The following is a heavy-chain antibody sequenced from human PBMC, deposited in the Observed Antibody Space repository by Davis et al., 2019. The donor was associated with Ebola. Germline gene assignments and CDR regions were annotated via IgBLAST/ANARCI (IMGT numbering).Heavy chain of an antibody. CDR3: ARGWLRTGMDV. CDR2: TYYTSKWFN. D-gene: IGHD5-12*01. CDR1: GDSVSGNNGA. Sequence: PSETLSLACAISGDSVSGNNGAWNWIRQSPSRGLEWLGRTYYTSKWFNDYAVSVKSRVTVNLDTSKNHFSLQLNSVTPEDTAVYYCARGWLRTGMDVWGEGTTVTV. V-gene: IGHV6-1*01. J-gene: IGHJ6*02.